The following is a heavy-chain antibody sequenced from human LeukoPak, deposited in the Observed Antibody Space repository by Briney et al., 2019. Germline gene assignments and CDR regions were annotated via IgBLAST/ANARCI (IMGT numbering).Heavy chain of an antibody. V-gene: IGHV3-9*01. CDR2: ISANSANI. D-gene: IGHD2-2*01. Sequence: GRSLRLSCAASGFTFDDYVMHWVRQAPGWGLEWVSGISANSANIGYADSVKGRFTLSRDNAKNSLYLQMNSLRTEDTALYYCARDFCTGCNYYLYGMDVWGRGTTVTVSS. CDR1: GFTFDDYV. J-gene: IGHJ6*02. CDR3: ARDFCTGCNYYLYGMDV.